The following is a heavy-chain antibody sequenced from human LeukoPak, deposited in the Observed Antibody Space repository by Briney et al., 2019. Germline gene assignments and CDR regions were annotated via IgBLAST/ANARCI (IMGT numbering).Heavy chain of an antibody. CDR1: GFTFSSYW. V-gene: IGHV3-7*01. CDR3: ARDSTYYYGSWGAFDI. D-gene: IGHD3-10*01. Sequence: GGSLRLSCAASGFTFSSYWMSRVRQAPGKGLEWVANIKQDGSEKYYVDSVKGRFTISRDNAKNSLYLQMNSLRAEDTAVYYCARDSTYYYGSWGAFDIWGQGTMVTVSS. CDR2: IKQDGSEK. J-gene: IGHJ3*02.